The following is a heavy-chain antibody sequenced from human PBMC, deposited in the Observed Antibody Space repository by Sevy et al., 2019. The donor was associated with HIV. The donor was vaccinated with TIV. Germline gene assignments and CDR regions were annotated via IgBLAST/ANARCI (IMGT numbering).Heavy chain of an antibody. CDR3: IASRWGCPNGVC. CDR2: IQRNNEGSTT. Sequence: GGYLRLSCAASGFTFSNAWMSWVRQAPGKGLEWVGRIQRNNEGSTTEYPALVKGRFIISRDDSKNTLYLQMNSLKTEDTVVYYCIASRWGCPNGVCWGQGTLVTVSS. CDR1: GFTFSNAW. V-gene: IGHV3-15*01. D-gene: IGHD2-8*01. J-gene: IGHJ4*02.